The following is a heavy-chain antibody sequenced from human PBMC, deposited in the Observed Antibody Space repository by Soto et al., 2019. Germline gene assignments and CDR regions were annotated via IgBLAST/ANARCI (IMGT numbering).Heavy chain of an antibody. J-gene: IGHJ4*02. CDR1: GFTFSSYA. D-gene: IGHD1-1*01. V-gene: IGHV3-23*01. CDR2: ISGSGGTA. Sequence: EVQLLESGGGSVQPGGSLRLSCVASGFTFSSYAMHWVRRPPGKGLEWVSSISGSGGTAYYADSVKGRFSISRDSLVNTLYLQMNSLIAEDTAVYYCAKGRGQNWNVDYWGQGTLVTVSP. CDR3: AKGRGQNWNVDY.